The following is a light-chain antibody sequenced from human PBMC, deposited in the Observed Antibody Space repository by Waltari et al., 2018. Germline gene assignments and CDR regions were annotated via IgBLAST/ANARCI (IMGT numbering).Light chain of an antibody. V-gene: IGKV1-33*01. CDR2: DAS. Sequence: IQMTQSPSSLSASVGDRVTITCQASQDISNYLNWYQQKPGEAPKLLIYDASNLETGVPSRISGSGSGTDFTFTISSLQPEDIATYYCQQYDNLPPLTFGGGTKVEIK. CDR3: QQYDNLPPLT. CDR1: QDISNY. J-gene: IGKJ4*01.